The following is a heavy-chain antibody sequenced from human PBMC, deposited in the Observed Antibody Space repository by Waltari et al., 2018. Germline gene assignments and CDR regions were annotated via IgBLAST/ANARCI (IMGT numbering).Heavy chain of an antibody. V-gene: IGHV3-53*01. CDR3: ARGNTKYGMDV. J-gene: IGHJ6*02. D-gene: IGHD2-8*01. CDR1: GFNVSSYY. CDR2: LYHAGNT. Sequence: EVQLVESGGHLIQPGGSLRVSCAASGFNVSSYYMNLVRQAPGKGLEWVSILYHAGNTYYADSVKGRFTFSRDNSKNTLYLQMNSLRAEDTAVYYCARGNTKYGMDVWGPGTTVTVSS.